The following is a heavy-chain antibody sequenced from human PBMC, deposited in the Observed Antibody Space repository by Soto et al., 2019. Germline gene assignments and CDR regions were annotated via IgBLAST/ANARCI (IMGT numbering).Heavy chain of an antibody. CDR3: ASPDYYDSSGYYPPD. V-gene: IGHV4-39*01. Sequence: SETLSLTCTVSGGSISSSSYYWGWILQPPGKGLEWIGSIYYSGSTYYNPSLKSRVTISVDTSKNQFSLKLSSVTAADTALYSFASPDYYDSSGYYPPDWGQGTLVTVSS. D-gene: IGHD3-22*01. CDR2: IYYSGST. CDR1: GGSISSSSYY. J-gene: IGHJ4*02.